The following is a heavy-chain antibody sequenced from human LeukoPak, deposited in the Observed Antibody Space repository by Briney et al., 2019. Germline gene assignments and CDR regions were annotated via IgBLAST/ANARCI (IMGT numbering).Heavy chain of an antibody. D-gene: IGHD1-26*01. CDR2: ISAYDGNT. CDR1: GYTFTSYG. J-gene: IGHJ4*02. Sequence: ASVNVSCKASGYTFTSYGISWVRQAPGQGLEWMGWISAYDGNTNYAQKLQGRVTMTTGTSTSTAYMELRSLRSDDTAVYYCARRGPLGATTALSSDYWGQGTLVTVSS. CDR3: ARRGPLGATTALSSDY. V-gene: IGHV1-18*01.